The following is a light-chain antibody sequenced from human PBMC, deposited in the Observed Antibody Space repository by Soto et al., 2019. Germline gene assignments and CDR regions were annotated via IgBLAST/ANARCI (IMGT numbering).Light chain of an antibody. CDR2: GAS. CDR3: QQYGSSPRT. CDR1: QSVSSSY. J-gene: IGKJ1*01. Sequence: EIVLTQSPGTLSLSPGERATLSCRASQSVSSSYLAWYQQKPGQAPRLLIYGASGRATGIPDRFSGSGSGTDFTLTIIRVEAEDFEVYYCQQYGSSPRTFGQGTKVEIK. V-gene: IGKV3-20*01.